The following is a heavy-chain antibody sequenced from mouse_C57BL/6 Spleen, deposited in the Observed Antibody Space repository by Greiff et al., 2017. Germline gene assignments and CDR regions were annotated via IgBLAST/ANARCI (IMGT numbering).Heavy chain of an antibody. CDR1: GYTFTDYY. D-gene: IGHD2-4*01. CDR2: IYPGSGNT. Sequence: QVQLQQSGAELVRPGASVKLSCKASGYTFTDYYINWVKQRPGQGLEWIARIYPGSGNTYYNEKFKGKATLTAEKSSSTAYMQLSSLTSEDSAVYFCARGGVYYDYAYAMDYWGQGTSVTVSS. J-gene: IGHJ4*01. V-gene: IGHV1-76*01. CDR3: ARGGVYYDYAYAMDY.